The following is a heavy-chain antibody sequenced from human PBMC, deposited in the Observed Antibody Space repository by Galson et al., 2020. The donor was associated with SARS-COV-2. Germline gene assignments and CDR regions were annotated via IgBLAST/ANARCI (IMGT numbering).Heavy chain of an antibody. Sequence: GESLKISCAASGFPFSHSAMHWVRQAPGKGLEWVAVISYDGSNKYYADSVKGRFTISRDEPNNTLYLQMNSLRAEDSALYYCARDDGENSAYFYAMDVWGQGTTVTVS. CDR2: ISYDGSNK. J-gene: IGHJ6*02. CDR1: GFPFSHSA. D-gene: IGHD4-17*01. CDR3: ARDDGENSAYFYAMDV. V-gene: IGHV3-30*04.